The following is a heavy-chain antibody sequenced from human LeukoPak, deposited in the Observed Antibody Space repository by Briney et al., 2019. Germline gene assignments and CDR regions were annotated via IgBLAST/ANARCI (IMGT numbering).Heavy chain of an antibody. D-gene: IGHD5-12*01. CDR2: VDPSDSDT. J-gene: IGHJ4*02. CDR3: ARAARSGTVYFDY. CDR1: GYSFTNYW. Sequence: GESLKISCKGSGYSFTNYWIGWVRQMPGKGLEWMGMVDPSDSDTRYSPSFQGQVTFSVEESITTSSLQRSSLRASDTAIYYCARAARSGTVYFDYWGQGTLVTVS. V-gene: IGHV5-51*01.